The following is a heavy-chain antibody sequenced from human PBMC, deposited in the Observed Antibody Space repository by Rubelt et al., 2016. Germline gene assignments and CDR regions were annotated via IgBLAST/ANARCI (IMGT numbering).Heavy chain of an antibody. CDR2: ISSGGST. D-gene: IGHD4-23*01. CDR3: WKEPDGNTPPYYFDY. CDR1: GGSISTYY. Sequence: QVQLQESGPGLVKPSETLSLTCTVSGGSISTYYWSWIRQPPGKGLEWIGYISSGGSTNYNPSLKSRVTISIDTSKNQVSLRCTYLSSADPSVYYGWKEPDGNTPPYYFDYWGHGILLAVSS. V-gene: IGHV4-59*01. J-gene: IGHJ4*01.